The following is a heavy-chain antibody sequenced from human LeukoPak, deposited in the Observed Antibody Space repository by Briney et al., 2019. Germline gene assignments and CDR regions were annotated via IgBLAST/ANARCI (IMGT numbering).Heavy chain of an antibody. D-gene: IGHD5-18*01. Sequence: GGSLRLSCAASGFTVSSNYMNWVRQAPGKGLEWVSIIYSGGSTFYADSVKVRFTISRDSSKNTLYLQMNSLRAEDTAVYYCARDGYSYGRGYMDVWGKGTTVTVSS. CDR1: GFTVSSNY. J-gene: IGHJ6*03. V-gene: IGHV3-53*01. CDR2: IYSGGST. CDR3: ARDGYSYGRGYMDV.